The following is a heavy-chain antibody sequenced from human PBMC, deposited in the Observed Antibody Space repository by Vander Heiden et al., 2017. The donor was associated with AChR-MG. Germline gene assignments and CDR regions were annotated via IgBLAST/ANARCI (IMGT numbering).Heavy chain of an antibody. CDR2: IKQDGSEK. Sequence: EVQLVESGGGLVQPGGSLRLSCAASGFTFSTDGMNWVRQAPGKVLEWVASIKQDGSEKYYVDSVKGQFTISRDNAKSSLYLQMNSLSAEDTAVYFCARVLTNYDLSDHWGQGTPVTVSS. CDR1: GFTFSTDG. V-gene: IGHV3-7*01. CDR3: ARVLTNYDLSDH. D-gene: IGHD3-3*01. J-gene: IGHJ4*02.